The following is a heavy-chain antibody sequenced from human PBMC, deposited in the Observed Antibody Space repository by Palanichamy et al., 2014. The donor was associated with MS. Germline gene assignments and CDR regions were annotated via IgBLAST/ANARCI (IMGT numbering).Heavy chain of an antibody. Sequence: QVQLVESGGGVVQPGRSLRLSCAASGFTFSSYAMHWVRQAPGKGLEWVAVISYDGSNKYYADSVKGRFTISRDNSKNTLYLQMNSLRAEDTAVYYRARELGYYGSGNKEAVAFDIWGQGTMVTVSS. J-gene: IGHJ3*02. D-gene: IGHD3-10*01. V-gene: IGHV3-30*04. CDR2: ISYDGSNK. CDR1: GFTFSSYA. CDR3: ARELGYYGSGNKEAVAFDI.